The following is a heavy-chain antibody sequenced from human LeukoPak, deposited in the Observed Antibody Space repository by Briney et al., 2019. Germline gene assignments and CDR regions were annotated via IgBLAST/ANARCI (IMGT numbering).Heavy chain of an antibody. CDR1: GYTLTELS. V-gene: IGHV1-24*01. J-gene: IGHJ6*02. CDR3: ATGTTVYYYYGMDV. Sequence: GASVKVSCKVSGYTLTELSMHWVRQAPGKGLEWMGGFDPEDGETIYAQKFQGRVTMTEDTSTDTAYMELSSLRSVDTAVYYCATGTTVYYYYGMDVWGQGTTVTVSS. CDR2: FDPEDGET. D-gene: IGHD4-11*01.